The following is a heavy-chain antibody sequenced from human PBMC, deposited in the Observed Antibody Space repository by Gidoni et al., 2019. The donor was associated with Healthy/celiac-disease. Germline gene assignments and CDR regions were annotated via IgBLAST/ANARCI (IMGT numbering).Heavy chain of an antibody. CDR1: GGSISSYY. CDR2: IYYSGST. Sequence: QVQLQESGPGLVKPSETLSLTCTVSGGSISSYYWSWIRQPPGKGLEWIGYIYYSGSTNYNPSLKSRVTISVDTSTNQFSLKLSSVTAADTAVYYCARSRTSIVGATYFDYWGQGTLVTVSS. D-gene: IGHD1-26*01. CDR3: ARSRTSIVGATYFDY. V-gene: IGHV4-59*01. J-gene: IGHJ4*02.